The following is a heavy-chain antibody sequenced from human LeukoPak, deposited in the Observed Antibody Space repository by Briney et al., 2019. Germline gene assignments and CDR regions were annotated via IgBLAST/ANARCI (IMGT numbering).Heavy chain of an antibody. J-gene: IGHJ3*02. Sequence: SETLSLTCTVSGGSISSYYWSWIRQPPGKGLEWIGYIYYSGSTNYNPSLKSRVTISVDTSKNQFSLKPSSVTAADTAVYYCARFGSSGYYWDPPTPHAFDIWGQGTMVTVSS. CDR2: IYYSGST. CDR3: ARFGSSGYYWDPPTPHAFDI. CDR1: GGSISSYY. D-gene: IGHD3-22*01. V-gene: IGHV4-59*01.